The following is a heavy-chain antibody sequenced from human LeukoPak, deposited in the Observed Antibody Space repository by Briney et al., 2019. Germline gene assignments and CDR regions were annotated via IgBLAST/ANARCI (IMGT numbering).Heavy chain of an antibody. CDR2: IVGSSST. V-gene: IGHV3-21*04. Sequence: GGSLRLSCAASGFTFSNFAMTWVRQAPGKGLEWVSSIVGSSSTYYADSLKGRFTISRDNAKNSLYLQMNSLRAEDTAVYFCARDDYYYDTNDYFRFDYWGQGALVTVSP. D-gene: IGHD3-22*01. CDR1: GFTFSNFA. CDR3: ARDDYYYDTNDYFRFDY. J-gene: IGHJ4*02.